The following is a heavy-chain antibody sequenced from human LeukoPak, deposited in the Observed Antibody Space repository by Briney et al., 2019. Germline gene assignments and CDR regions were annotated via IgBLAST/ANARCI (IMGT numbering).Heavy chain of an antibody. CDR1: GYTFTGYY. CDR2: INPNSGGT. V-gene: IGHV1-2*04. CDR3: ARIRDGYNSYFFYGMDV. Sequence: GASVKVSCKASGYTFTGYYMHWVRQAPGQGLEWMGWINPNSGGTNYAQKFQGWVTMTRDTSISTAYMELSSLRSEDTAVYYCARIRDGYNSYFFYGMDVWGQGTTVTVSS. D-gene: IGHD5-24*01. J-gene: IGHJ6*02.